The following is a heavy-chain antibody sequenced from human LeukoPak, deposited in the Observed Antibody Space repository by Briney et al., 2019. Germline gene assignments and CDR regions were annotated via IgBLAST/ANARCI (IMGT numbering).Heavy chain of an antibody. CDR2: ISAYNGNT. D-gene: IGHD3-22*01. Sequence: ASVKVSCKASGYTFTSYGISWVRQAPGQGLEWMGWISAYNGNTNYAQKLQGRLTMTTDTSTSTAYMELRSLRSDDTAVYYCARKTYYYDSSGYSVDYWGQGTLVTVSS. V-gene: IGHV1-18*01. J-gene: IGHJ4*02. CDR1: GYTFTSYG. CDR3: ARKTYYYDSSGYSVDY.